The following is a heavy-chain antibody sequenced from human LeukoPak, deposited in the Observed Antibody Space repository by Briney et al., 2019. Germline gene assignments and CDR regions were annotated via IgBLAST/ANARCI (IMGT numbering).Heavy chain of an antibody. D-gene: IGHD6-13*01. CDR2: IYYSGST. CDR3: AITPTDYSSSSPYYGMDV. J-gene: IGHJ6*02. Sequence: PSETLSLTCTVSGGSISSSSYYWGWIRQPPGKGLEWIGSIYYSGSTYYNPSLKSRVTISVDTSKDQFSLKLSSVTAADTAVYYCAITPTDYSSSSPYYGMDVWGQGTTVTVSS. V-gene: IGHV4-39*01. CDR1: GGSISSSSYY.